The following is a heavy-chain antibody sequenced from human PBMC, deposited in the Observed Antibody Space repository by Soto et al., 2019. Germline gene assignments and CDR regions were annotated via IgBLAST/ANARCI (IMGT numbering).Heavy chain of an antibody. CDR2: INAGNGNT. J-gene: IGHJ4*02. CDR3: ARGPITMIVVVTLDY. V-gene: IGHV1-3*01. Sequence: AASVKVSCKASGYTFTSYAMHWVRQAPGQRLEWMGWINAGNGNTKYSQKFQGRVTITRDTSASTAYMELSSLRSEDTAVYYCARGPITMIVVVTLDYWGQGTLVTVSS. CDR1: GYTFTSYA. D-gene: IGHD3-22*01.